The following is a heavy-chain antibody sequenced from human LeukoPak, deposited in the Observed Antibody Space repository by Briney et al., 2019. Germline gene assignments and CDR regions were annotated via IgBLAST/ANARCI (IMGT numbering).Heavy chain of an antibody. V-gene: IGHV4-39*07. Sequence: SETLSLTCTVSGASFSSSPYFWGWVRQPPGKGLEWIGSVSGSGRAFYNPSLKSRVTLSIDTFKNHFSLRLTSVTAADTAVYYCARAGSTIAARPPDYWGQGILVTVSS. D-gene: IGHD6-6*01. CDR3: ARAGSTIAARPPDY. CDR1: GASFSSSPYF. CDR2: VSGSGRA. J-gene: IGHJ4*02.